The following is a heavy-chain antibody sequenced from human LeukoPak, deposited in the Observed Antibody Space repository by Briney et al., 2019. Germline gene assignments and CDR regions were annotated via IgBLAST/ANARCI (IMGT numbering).Heavy chain of an antibody. CDR1: GYSFTNYA. CDR3: ARNNADGEGRFSY. Sequence: ASVTVSCKASGYSFTNYAMNWVRQAPGQGPEWMGWINTNTGNPTYAQGFTGRFVFSLDTSVSTAYLQISSLKAEDTAVYYCARNNADGEGRFSYWGQGTLVTVSS. V-gene: IGHV7-4-1*02. CDR2: INTNTGNP. J-gene: IGHJ4*02. D-gene: IGHD3-10*01.